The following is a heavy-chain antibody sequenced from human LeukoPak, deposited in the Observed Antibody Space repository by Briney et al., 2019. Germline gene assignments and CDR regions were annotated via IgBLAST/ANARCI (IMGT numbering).Heavy chain of an antibody. CDR2: IRYDGSNK. D-gene: IGHD3-9*01. J-gene: IGHJ4*02. CDR1: GFTFSSYD. CDR3: AKYRTYYDILTGYGGYYFDY. V-gene: IGHV3-30*02. Sequence: GGSLRLSCAASGFTFSSYDMHWVRQALGKGLEWVAFIRYDGSNKYYADSVKGRFTISRDNSKNTLYLQMNSLRAEDTAVYYCAKYRTYYDILTGYGGYYFDYWGQGTLVTVSS.